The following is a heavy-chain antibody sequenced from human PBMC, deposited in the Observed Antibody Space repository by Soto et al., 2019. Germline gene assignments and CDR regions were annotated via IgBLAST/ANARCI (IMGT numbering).Heavy chain of an antibody. Sequence: SETLSLTCTVSGASITFGGYSWSWIRQTPGKGLEWIGYINHLETTFYNPSFVSRLTLSIDRAKDQFSLKLHSMSAADRAVYFCARGGGSDSFDYWGQGILVTVSS. CDR2: INHLETT. V-gene: IGHV4-30-2*01. J-gene: IGHJ4*02. D-gene: IGHD1-26*01. CDR1: GASITFGGYS. CDR3: ARGGGSDSFDY.